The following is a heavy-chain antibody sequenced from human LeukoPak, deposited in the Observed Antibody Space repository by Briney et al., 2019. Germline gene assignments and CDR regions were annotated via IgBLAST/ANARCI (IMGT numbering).Heavy chain of an antibody. CDR1: GGSISGNY. Sequence: SETLSLTCTVSGGSISGNYWSWIRQPAGKGLEWIGRIYASGTTNYNPSLKSRVTMSADTSKNQFSLKLSSVTAADTAVYYCARDSGSGAQGYYFDRWGQGTLVTVSS. CDR2: IYASGTT. V-gene: IGHV4-4*07. D-gene: IGHD3-10*01. J-gene: IGHJ4*02. CDR3: ARDSGSGAQGYYFDR.